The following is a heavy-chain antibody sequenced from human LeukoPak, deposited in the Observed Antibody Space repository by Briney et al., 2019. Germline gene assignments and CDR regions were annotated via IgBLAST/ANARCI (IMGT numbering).Heavy chain of an antibody. D-gene: IGHD6-13*01. V-gene: IGHV3-33*01. CDR3: ARVAPYSSSWYWFDP. Sequence: PGRSLRLSCVASGFTFSSYGMHWVRQAPGKGLEWVAVIWYDGSNKYYADSVKGRFTISRDNSKNTLYLQMNSLRAEDTAVYYCARVAPYSSSWYWFDPWGQGTLVTVSS. J-gene: IGHJ5*02. CDR1: GFTFSSYG. CDR2: IWYDGSNK.